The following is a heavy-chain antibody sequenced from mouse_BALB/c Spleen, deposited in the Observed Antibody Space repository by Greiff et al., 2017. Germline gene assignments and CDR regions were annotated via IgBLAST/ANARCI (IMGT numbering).Heavy chain of an antibody. CDR2: IRNKANGYTT. V-gene: IGHV7-3*02. CDR3: ARGPNWAWFAY. J-gene: IGHJ3*01. D-gene: IGHD4-1*01. CDR1: GFTFTDYY. Sequence: EVKLMESGGGLVQPGGSLRLSCATSGFTFTDYYMSWVRQPPGKALEWLGFIRNKANGYTTEYSASVKGRFTISRDNSQSILYLQMNTLRAEDSATYYCARGPNWAWFAYWGQGTLVTVSA.